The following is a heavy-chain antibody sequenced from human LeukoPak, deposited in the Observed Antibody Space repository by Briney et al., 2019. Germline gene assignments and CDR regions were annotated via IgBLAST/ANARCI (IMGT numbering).Heavy chain of an antibody. CDR3: ARDQASITMVRGVNWFDP. CDR2: ISYDGSNK. Sequence: PGRSLRLSCAASGFTFSSYGMHWVRQAPGKGLEWVAVISYDGSNKYYADSVKGRFTISRDNSKNTLYLQMNSLRAEDTAVYYCARDQASITMVRGVNWFDPWGQGTLVTVSS. V-gene: IGHV3-30*03. D-gene: IGHD3-10*01. J-gene: IGHJ5*02. CDR1: GFTFSSYG.